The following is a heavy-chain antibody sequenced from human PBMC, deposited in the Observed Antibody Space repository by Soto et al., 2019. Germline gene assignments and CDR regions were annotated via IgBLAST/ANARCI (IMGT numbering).Heavy chain of an antibody. D-gene: IGHD4-4*01. CDR2: INHSGST. Sequence: SETLSLTCAVYGGSFSGYYWSWIRQPPGKGLEWIGEINHSGSTNYNPSLKSRVTISVDTSKNQFSLKLSSVTAADTAVYYCARVTVTTFTRYYYGMDVWGQGTTVTVSS. CDR3: ARVTVTTFTRYYYGMDV. V-gene: IGHV4-34*01. CDR1: GGSFSGYY. J-gene: IGHJ6*02.